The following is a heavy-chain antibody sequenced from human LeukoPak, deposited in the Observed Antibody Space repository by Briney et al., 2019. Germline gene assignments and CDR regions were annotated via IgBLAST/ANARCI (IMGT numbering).Heavy chain of an antibody. V-gene: IGHV4-4*02. Sequence: PSETLSLTCGVSGGSITNTNYWTWVRQPPAKGLEWIGEVNLQGSTNYNPSLMGRVAIAVDTSENHISLQLTSVTAADTAVYYCAREGGPYRPLDYSGQGTLVTVSS. CDR3: AREGGPYRPLDY. CDR1: GGSITNTNY. J-gene: IGHJ4*02. CDR2: VNLQGST.